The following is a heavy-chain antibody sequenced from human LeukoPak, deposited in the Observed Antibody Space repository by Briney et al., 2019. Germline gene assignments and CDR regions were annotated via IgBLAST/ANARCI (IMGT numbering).Heavy chain of an antibody. D-gene: IGHD3-16*02. CDR1: GGTFSSYA. CDR3: ARSTVVPRRPGPYYYYMDV. Sequence: SVKVSCKASGGTFSSYAISWVRQAPGQGLEWMGGIIPIFGTANYAQKFQGRVTITTDESTSTAYMELSSLRSEDTAVYYCARSTVVPRRPGPYYYYMDVWGKGTTVTVSS. V-gene: IGHV1-69*05. J-gene: IGHJ6*03. CDR2: IIPIFGTA.